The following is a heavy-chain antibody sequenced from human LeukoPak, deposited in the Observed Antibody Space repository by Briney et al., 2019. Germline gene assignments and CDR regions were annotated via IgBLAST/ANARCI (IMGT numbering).Heavy chain of an antibody. CDR3: GRWDFDY. D-gene: IGHD3-16*01. J-gene: IGHJ4*02. V-gene: IGHV3-33*01. CDR2: IWYDGGDN. CDR1: GFTFSSYG. Sequence: GGSLRLSCAASGFTFSSYGMHWVRQAPGKGLEWVAIIWYDGGDNQYADSVKGRFIISRDNSKNTLYLEMNSLSAEDTAVYYCGRWDFDYWGQGTLVTVSS.